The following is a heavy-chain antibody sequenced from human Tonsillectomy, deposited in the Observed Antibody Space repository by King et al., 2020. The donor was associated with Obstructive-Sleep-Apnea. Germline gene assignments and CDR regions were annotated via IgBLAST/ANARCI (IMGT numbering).Heavy chain of an antibody. D-gene: IGHD3-3*01. Sequence: VQLQESGPGLVKPSETLSLTCTVSGVSISSYYWSWIRQPPGKGLEWMGYIYYSGSTNYNLSLKSRVTISVDTSKNPFSLKLSSVTAADTAVYYCARFGDDFWSGYYTPFDYWGQGTLVTVSS. CDR2: IYYSGST. CDR1: GVSISSYY. CDR3: ARFGDDFWSGYYTPFDY. J-gene: IGHJ4*02. V-gene: IGHV4-59*01.